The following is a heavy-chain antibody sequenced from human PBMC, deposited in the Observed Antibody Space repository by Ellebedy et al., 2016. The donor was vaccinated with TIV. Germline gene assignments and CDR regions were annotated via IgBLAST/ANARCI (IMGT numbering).Heavy chain of an antibody. CDR1: GFTFTQYW. V-gene: IGHV3-74*01. CDR2: INSDGSST. CDR3: VRDRMGATYTFDM. J-gene: IGHJ3*02. Sequence: PGGSLRLSCAASGFTFTQYWLHWVRQAPGKGPVWVSRINSDGSSTTYADSVKGRFAISRDIARNTLFLQMDSLRAEDTAVYYCVRDRMGATYTFDMWGQGTMVTVSS. D-gene: IGHD2-21*01.